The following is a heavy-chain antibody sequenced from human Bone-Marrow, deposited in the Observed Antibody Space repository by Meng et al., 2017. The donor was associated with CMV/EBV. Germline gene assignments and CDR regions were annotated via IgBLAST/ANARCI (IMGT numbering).Heavy chain of an antibody. V-gene: IGHV3-48*03. CDR1: GFTFSSYE. CDR3: ARDGFSPVWSGFYYYYGMDV. D-gene: IGHD3-3*01. J-gene: IGHJ6*02. Sequence: GESLKISCAASGFTFSSYEMNWVRQAPGKGLEWVSYISSSGSTIYCADSVKGRFTISRDNAKNSLYLQMNSLRAEDTAVYYCARDGFSPVWSGFYYYYGMDVWGQGTTVTVSS. CDR2: ISSSGSTI.